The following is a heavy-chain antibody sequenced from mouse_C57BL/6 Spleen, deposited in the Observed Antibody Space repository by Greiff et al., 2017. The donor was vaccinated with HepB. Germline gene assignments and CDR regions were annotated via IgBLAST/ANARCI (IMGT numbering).Heavy chain of an antibody. CDR2: IYPGNSDT. CDR1: GYTFTSYW. D-gene: IGHD1-1*01. CDR3: TRNNYGSSYGYFDV. V-gene: IGHV1-5*01. Sequence: VQLQQSGTVLARPGASVKMSCKTSGYTFTSYWMHWVKQRPGQGLEWIGAIYPGNSDTSYNQKFKGKAKLTAVTSASTAYMELSSLTNEDSAVYYCTRNNYGSSYGYFDVWGTGTTVTVSS. J-gene: IGHJ1*03.